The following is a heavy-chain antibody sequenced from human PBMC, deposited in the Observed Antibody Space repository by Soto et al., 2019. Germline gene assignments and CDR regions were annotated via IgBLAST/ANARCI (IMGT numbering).Heavy chain of an antibody. CDR3: ARGRGLVVVPAAMADWFDP. CDR1: GFTFSSYG. CDR2: IWYDGSNK. V-gene: IGHV3-33*08. J-gene: IGHJ5*02. D-gene: IGHD2-2*01. Sequence: GGSLRLSCAASGFTFSSYGMHWVRQAPGKGLEWVAVIWYDGSNKYYADSVKGRFTISRDNSKNTLYLQMNSLRAEDTAVYSCARGRGLVVVPAAMADWFDPWGQGTLVTVSS.